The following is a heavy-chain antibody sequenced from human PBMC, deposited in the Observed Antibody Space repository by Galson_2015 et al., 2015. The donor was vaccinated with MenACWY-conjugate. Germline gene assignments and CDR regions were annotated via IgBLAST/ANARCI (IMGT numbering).Heavy chain of an antibody. V-gene: IGHV3-7*01. CDR2: IKQDGSET. D-gene: IGHD4-17*01. Sequence: SLRLSCAASGFTFSRYWMSWVRQIPGKGLEWVANIKQDGSETHYVGSVKGRFTISRDNAKNTLYLQLSSLRAEDTAVYYCVRESTSLTTFGMDVWGQGTTVTVSS. CDR3: VRESTSLTTFGMDV. J-gene: IGHJ6*02. CDR1: GFTFSRYW.